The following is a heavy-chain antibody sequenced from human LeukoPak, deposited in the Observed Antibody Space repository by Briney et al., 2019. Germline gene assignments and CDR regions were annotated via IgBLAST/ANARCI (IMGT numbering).Heavy chain of an antibody. CDR3: SRGSAPAAYYYFDS. D-gene: IGHD2-2*01. V-gene: IGHV4-31*03. CDR2: IYYSGST. J-gene: IGHJ4*02. CDR1: GASISSGIYY. Sequence: SETLSLTCIVPGASISSGIYYWSWIRQNPGKGLEWIGYIYYSGSTYYNPSLQSRVTISVDTSENQFSLKLSSVTAADTAVYFCSRGSAPAAYYYFDSWGQGTLVTVSS.